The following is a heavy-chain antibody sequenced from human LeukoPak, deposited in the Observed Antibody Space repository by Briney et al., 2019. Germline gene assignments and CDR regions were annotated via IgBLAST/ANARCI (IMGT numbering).Heavy chain of an antibody. CDR2: IHYRGTT. V-gene: IGHV4-39*07. CDR1: GFTVSSNY. J-gene: IGHJ6*03. D-gene: IGHD4/OR15-4a*01. Sequence: GSLRLSCAASGFTVSSNYMSWVRQSPGKGLEWIGSIHYRGTTYYNPSLLSRGTISVDTSKNQFSLKLNSVTAADTAVYYCARRLWGWSVGYYYYYMDVWGKGTTVTVSS. CDR3: ARRLWGWSVGYYYYYMDV.